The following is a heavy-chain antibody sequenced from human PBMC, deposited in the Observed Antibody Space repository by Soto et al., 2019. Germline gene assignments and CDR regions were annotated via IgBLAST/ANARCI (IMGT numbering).Heavy chain of an antibody. V-gene: IGHV1-2*04. D-gene: IGHD3-10*01. J-gene: IGHJ4*02. Sequence: VASVKVSCKASGYTFTDYYLHWVRQAPGQGLEWMGWINPNSGGTHYAQKFQGWVTMTRDTSITTAYMELNRLTSDDTAVYYCARDWGHYSGSGSFPSPHPSDIWGQGTLVTVSS. CDR3: ARDWGHYSGSGSFPSPHPSDI. CDR2: INPNSGGT. CDR1: GYTFTDYY.